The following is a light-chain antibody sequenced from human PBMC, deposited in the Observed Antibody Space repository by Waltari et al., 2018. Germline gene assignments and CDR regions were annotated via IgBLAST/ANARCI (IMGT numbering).Light chain of an antibody. Sequence: DIVLTQSPATLSLSPGERATLSCRASRTVTSDLAWYQQKPGQAPRLLIYDTSSRATGIPARFSDSGSGTDFTLTISSLESEDFAVYYCQQRSNWVTFGGGTKVEIK. CDR3: QQRSNWVT. J-gene: IGKJ4*01. V-gene: IGKV3-11*01. CDR1: RTVTSD. CDR2: DTS.